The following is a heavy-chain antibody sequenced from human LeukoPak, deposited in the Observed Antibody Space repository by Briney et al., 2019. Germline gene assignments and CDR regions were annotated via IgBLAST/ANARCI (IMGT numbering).Heavy chain of an antibody. J-gene: IGHJ4*02. CDR1: GYTLTELS. CDR2: FDPEDGET. CDR3: ATLGYCSGGSCYIRLGASREFDY. D-gene: IGHD2-15*01. Sequence: ASVKVSCKVSGYTLTELSMHWVRQAPGKGLEWMGGFDPEDGETIYAQKFQGRVTMTEDTSTDTAYMELSSLRSEDTAVYYCATLGYCSGGSCYIRLGASREFDYWGQGTLVTVSS. V-gene: IGHV1-24*01.